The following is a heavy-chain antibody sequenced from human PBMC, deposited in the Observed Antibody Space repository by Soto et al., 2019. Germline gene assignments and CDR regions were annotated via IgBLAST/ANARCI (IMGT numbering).Heavy chain of an antibody. V-gene: IGHV3-9*01. D-gene: IGHD3-10*01. J-gene: IGHJ4*02. CDR1: GFTFDDYG. CDR3: AKSKLWFGEFDE. Sequence: EVQLVESGGALVQPGRSLRLSCAASGFTFDDYGMHWVRQVPGKGLEWVSAISWNSATIDYADSVKGRFTISRDNARNSLYLQMNSLRPEDTALYHCAKSKLWFGEFDEWGRGTLVTVSS. CDR2: ISWNSATI.